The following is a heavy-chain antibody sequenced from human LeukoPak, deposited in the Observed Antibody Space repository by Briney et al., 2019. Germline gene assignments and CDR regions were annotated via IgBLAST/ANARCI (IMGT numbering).Heavy chain of an antibody. D-gene: IGHD5/OR15-5a*01. CDR3: ARKSTARYFDY. CDR2: ISSSGRT. J-gene: IGHJ4*02. V-gene: IGHV4-4*07. CDR1: GGSISTDY. Sequence: SETLSLTYTVSGGSISTDYWSWIRQPAGQGLEWIGRISSSGRTNYNPALKSRVTISVDTSKNQFSLKLSSMTAADTAVYYCARKSTARYFDYWGQGTLVTVSS.